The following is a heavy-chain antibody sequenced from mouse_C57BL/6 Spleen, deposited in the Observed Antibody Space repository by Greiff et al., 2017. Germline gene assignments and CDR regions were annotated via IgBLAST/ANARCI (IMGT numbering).Heavy chain of an antibody. D-gene: IGHD1-1*01. CDR1: GYSFTSGYY. V-gene: IGHV3-6*01. CDR2: ISYDGSN. J-gene: IGHJ3*01. CDR3: ASPLYNGSSPFAY. Sequence: EVQLQQSGPGLVKPSQSLSLTCSVTGYSFTSGYYWYWLRQFPGNQLEWIGFISYDGSNNYNPSLKNRISITRDTSKNLVFLKLNSVTTEDTAKYYCASPLYNGSSPFAYWGQGTLVTVSA.